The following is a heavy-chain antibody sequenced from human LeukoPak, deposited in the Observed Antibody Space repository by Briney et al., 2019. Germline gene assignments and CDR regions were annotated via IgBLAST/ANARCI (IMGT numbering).Heavy chain of an antibody. CDR1: GGSFSGYY. CDR2: INHSGST. J-gene: IGHJ5*02. Sequence: SETLSLTCAVYGGSFSGYYWSWICQPPGKGLEWIGEINHSGSTNYNPSLKSRVTISVDTSKNQFSLKLSSVTAADTAVYYCARIAINWFDPWGQGTLVTVSS. V-gene: IGHV4-34*01. CDR3: ARIAINWFDP.